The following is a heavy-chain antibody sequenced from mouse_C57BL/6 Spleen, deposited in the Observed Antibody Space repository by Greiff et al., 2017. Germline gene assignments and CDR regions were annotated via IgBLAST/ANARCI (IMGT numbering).Heavy chain of an antibody. CDR2: INPNYGTT. J-gene: IGHJ2*01. CDR3: AQAYYGSSYDYFGD. D-gene: IGHD1-1*01. Sequence: VQLQQSGPELVKPGASVKISCKASGYSFTDYNMNWVKQSNGKSLEWIGVINPNYGTTSYNQKFKGKATLTVDQSSSTAYMQLNSLTSEDSAVYYFAQAYYGSSYDYFGDRGQGTTLTVSS. CDR1: GYSFTDYN. V-gene: IGHV1-39*01.